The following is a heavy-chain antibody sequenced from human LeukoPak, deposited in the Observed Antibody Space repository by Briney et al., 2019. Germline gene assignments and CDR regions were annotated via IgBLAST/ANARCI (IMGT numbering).Heavy chain of an antibody. CDR1: GFTYSNAW. Sequence: GGSLRLSCAASGFTYSNAWMSWVRQAPGKGLEWVGRIKSKTDGGTTDYAAPVKGRFTISRDDSKNTLYLQMNSLKTEDTAVYYCTTDPGLVVRAWYAFGIWGQGTMVTVSS. CDR3: TTDPGLVVRAWYAFGI. J-gene: IGHJ3*02. D-gene: IGHD2-2*01. V-gene: IGHV3-15*01. CDR2: IKSKTDGGTT.